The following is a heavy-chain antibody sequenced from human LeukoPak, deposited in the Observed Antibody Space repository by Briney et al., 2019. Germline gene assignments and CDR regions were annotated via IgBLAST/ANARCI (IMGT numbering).Heavy chain of an antibody. CDR1: RGSITNSSCY. V-gene: IGHV4-39*01. CDR3: ARRAVVPAAVSYFDN. CDR2: NYYTGTT. Sequence: SETLSLTCAVSRGSITNSSCYWGWIRQPPGKGLEWIGGNYYTGTTYYSPSLDSRITISMDTSKKQFSLRLASVTAADTAVYYCARRAVVPAAVSYFDNWGQGTLVTVSS. D-gene: IGHD2-2*01. J-gene: IGHJ4*02.